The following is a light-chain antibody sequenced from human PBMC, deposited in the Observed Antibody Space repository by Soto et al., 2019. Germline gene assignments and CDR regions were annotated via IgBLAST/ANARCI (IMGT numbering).Light chain of an antibody. J-gene: IGKJ5*01. CDR2: ATS. Sequence: DVQMTQSPSSVSASVGDSVTITCRASQGIANYLSWFQQKPGKAPKALIYATSTLQTGVPSRFSGSGSGTDCTLTISSLHSEDFATYYCQQYNSYPITFGQGTRLEMK. CDR3: QQYNSYPIT. V-gene: IGKV1-16*01. CDR1: QGIANY.